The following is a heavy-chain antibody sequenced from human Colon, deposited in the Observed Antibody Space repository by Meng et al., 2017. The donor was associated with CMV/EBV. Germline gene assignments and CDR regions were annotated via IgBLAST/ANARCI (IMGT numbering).Heavy chain of an antibody. V-gene: IGHV1-2*07. CDR2: CSLGDRAR. CDR1: GYTFRNNY. CDR3: LKSSGWELFDY. D-gene: IGHD3-22*01. J-gene: IGHJ4*02. Sequence: QVRLLLSGVGVTEPGASLKVSCKDSGYTFRNNYLHRARQAPGEGSDWWGWCSLGDRARSQGPQCGAPVTLPNDASVSPAKMALSRLTSEDTDVYFRLKSSGWELFDYWGQGALVTVSS.